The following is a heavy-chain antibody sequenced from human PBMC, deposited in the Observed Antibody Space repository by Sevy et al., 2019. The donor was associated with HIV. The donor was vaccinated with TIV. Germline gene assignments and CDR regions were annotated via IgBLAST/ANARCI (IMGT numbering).Heavy chain of an antibody. CDR3: AREVGGYNWRPYYFDS. J-gene: IGHJ4*02. D-gene: IGHD5-12*01. Sequence: GGSLRLSCAASGFTFTNYWMSWVRQTPGKGLEWVATIKQDESEKYYVDPGKGRFAISRDNGKNSVSLQMNGLRAEDTALYYCAREVGGYNWRPYYFDSWGQGTLVTVSS. CDR1: GFTFTNYW. CDR2: IKQDESEK. V-gene: IGHV3-7*01.